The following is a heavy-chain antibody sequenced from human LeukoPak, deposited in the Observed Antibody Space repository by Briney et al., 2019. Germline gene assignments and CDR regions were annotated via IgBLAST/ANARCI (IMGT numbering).Heavy chain of an antibody. CDR3: ASLLVVIPAAGV. V-gene: IGHV4-39*01. CDR1: GGSISSSSYY. J-gene: IGHJ4*02. CDR2: IYYSGST. D-gene: IGHD2-2*01. Sequence: SETLSLTCTVSGGSISSSSYYWGWIRQPPGKGLEWIGSIYYSGSTFYNPSLKSRVTISVDTSKNQFSLKLSSVTAADTAVYYCASLLVVIPAAGVWGQGTLVTVSS.